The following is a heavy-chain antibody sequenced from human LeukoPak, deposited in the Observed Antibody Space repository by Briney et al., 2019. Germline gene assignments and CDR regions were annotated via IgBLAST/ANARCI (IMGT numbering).Heavy chain of an antibody. J-gene: IGHJ4*02. CDR2: INHSGST. CDR3: ARGRTYYYDTSDYVPYYFDY. CDR1: GFIFSSYE. V-gene: IGHV4-34*01. Sequence: PGGSLRLSCAASGFIFSSYEMNWVRQPPGKGLEWIGEINHSGSTNYNPSLKSRVTIPGDTSKNQFSLKLTSVTAADTAVYYCARGRTYYYDTSDYVPYYFDYWGQGTLVTVSS. D-gene: IGHD3-22*01.